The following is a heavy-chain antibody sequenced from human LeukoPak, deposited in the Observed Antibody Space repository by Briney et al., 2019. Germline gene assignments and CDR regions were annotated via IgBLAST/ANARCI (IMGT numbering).Heavy chain of an antibody. CDR1: GFTFSSYG. CDR2: ISYDGSNK. CDR3: AKSKNYYYYYMDV. J-gene: IGHJ6*03. Sequence: QTGGSLRLSCAASGFTFSSYGMHWVRQAPGKGLEWVAVISYDGSNKYYADFVKGRFTISRDNSKNTLYLQMNSLRAEDTAVYYCAKSKNYYYYYMDVWGKGTTVTVSS. V-gene: IGHV3-30*18.